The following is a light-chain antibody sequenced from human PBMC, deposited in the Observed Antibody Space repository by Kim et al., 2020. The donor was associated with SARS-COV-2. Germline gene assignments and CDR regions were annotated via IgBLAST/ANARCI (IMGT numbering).Light chain of an antibody. V-gene: IGKV1-5*03. J-gene: IGKJ4*01. CDR2: GAS. CDR3: QHYKGFPLT. Sequence: DIQMTQSPSTLSTSAGDTVIITCRASQSINNRLAWYQHKPGKAPKLLLYGASNLETGVPSRFSGSGSGTEFTLTITSLQSDDFATYYCQHYKGFPLTFGRGTKVDIK. CDR1: QSINNR.